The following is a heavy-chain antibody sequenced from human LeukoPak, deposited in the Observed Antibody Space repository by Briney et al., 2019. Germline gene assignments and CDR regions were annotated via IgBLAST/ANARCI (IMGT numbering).Heavy chain of an antibody. Sequence: PSETLSLTCTVSGGSISSYYWSWIRQPAGKGLEWIGRIYTSGSTNYNPSLKSRVTMSADTSKNQFSQKLSSVTAADTAVYYCARASGWYLGNWFDPWGQGTLVTVSS. D-gene: IGHD6-19*01. CDR2: IYTSGST. CDR3: ARASGWYLGNWFDP. V-gene: IGHV4-4*07. J-gene: IGHJ5*02. CDR1: GGSISSYY.